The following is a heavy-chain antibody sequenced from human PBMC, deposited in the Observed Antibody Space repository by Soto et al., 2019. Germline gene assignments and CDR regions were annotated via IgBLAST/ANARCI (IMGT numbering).Heavy chain of an antibody. CDR3: ARVERGDLHFDY. CDR1: GFTFSSYG. CDR2: IWYDGSNK. V-gene: IGHV3-33*01. J-gene: IGHJ4*02. Sequence: GGSLRLSCAASGFTFSSYGMHWVRQAPGKGLEWVAVIWYDGSNKYYADSVKGRFTISRDNSKNTLYLQMNSLRAEDTAVYYCARVERGDLHFDYWGQGTLVTSPQ. D-gene: IGHD4-17*01.